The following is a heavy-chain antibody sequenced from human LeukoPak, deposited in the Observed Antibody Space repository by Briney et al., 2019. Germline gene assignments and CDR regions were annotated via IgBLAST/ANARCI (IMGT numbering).Heavy chain of an antibody. D-gene: IGHD3-22*01. CDR2: ISYDGSNK. J-gene: IGHJ5*02. CDR1: GCTFSSYG. CDR3: AKDATDSSGFNWFDP. V-gene: IGHV3-30*18. Sequence: GRSLRLSCAASGCTFSSYGMHWVRQAPGKGLEWVAVISYDGSNKYYADSVKGRFTISRDNSKNTLYLQMNSLRAEDTAVYYCAKDATDSSGFNWFDPWGQGTLVTVSS.